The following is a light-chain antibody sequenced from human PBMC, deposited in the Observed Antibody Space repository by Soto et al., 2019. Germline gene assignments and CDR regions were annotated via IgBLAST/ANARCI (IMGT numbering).Light chain of an antibody. CDR1: QSVPRH. V-gene: IGKV3-11*01. Sequence: EIVLTQSPATVSLSPGERATLSCKASQSVPRHLAWYQQQPGQAPRRLIYDISIRDTGIPARFSGSGSGTAFTLTISSLEPEDSAVYSCQQRSHWPRTTFGQGTKLEIK. CDR3: QQRSHWPRTT. CDR2: DIS. J-gene: IGKJ2*01.